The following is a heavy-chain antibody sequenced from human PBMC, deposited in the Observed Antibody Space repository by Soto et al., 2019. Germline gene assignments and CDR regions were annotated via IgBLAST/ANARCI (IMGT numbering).Heavy chain of an antibody. D-gene: IGHD3-10*01. CDR2: IYHSGST. Sequence: SETLSLTCAVSSGSISSSNWWSWVRQPPGKGLEWIGEIYHSGSTNYNPSLKSRVTISVDKSKNQFSLKLSSVTAADTAVYYCARVWFGELSLLGYYYYMDVWGKGTTVTVSS. CDR3: ARVWFGELSLLGYYYYMDV. CDR1: SGSISSSNW. J-gene: IGHJ6*03. V-gene: IGHV4-4*02.